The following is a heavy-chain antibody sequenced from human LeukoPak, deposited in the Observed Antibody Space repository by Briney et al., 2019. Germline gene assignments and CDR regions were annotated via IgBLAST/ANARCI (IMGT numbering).Heavy chain of an antibody. CDR3: ARSYSSSWPFDY. D-gene: IGHD6-13*01. Sequence: SGTLSLTCTVSGGSISSYYWSWIRQPPGKGLEWIGYIYISGSTNYNPSLKSRVTISVDTSKNQFSLKLSSVTAADTAVYYCARSYSSSWPFDYWGQGTLVTVSS. CDR1: GGSISSYY. J-gene: IGHJ4*02. CDR2: IYISGST. V-gene: IGHV4-4*09.